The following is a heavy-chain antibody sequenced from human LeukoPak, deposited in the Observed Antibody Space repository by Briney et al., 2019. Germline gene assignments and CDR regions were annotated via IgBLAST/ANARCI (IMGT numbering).Heavy chain of an antibody. CDR1: GFPFSSYW. V-gene: IGHV3-30*18. J-gene: IGHJ4*02. Sequence: PGGSLRLSCVASGFPFSSYWMTWVRQAPGKGLEWVAVISHDGTVQHYADSVKGRFTISRDNSDNTLYLQMNSLRDEDTAMYYCAKEGTAMASSYFDYWGQGTLITVSS. CDR3: AKEGTAMASSYFDY. CDR2: ISHDGTVQ. D-gene: IGHD5-18*01.